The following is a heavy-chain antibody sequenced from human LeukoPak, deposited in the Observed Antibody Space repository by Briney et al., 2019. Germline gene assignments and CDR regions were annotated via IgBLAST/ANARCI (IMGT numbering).Heavy chain of an antibody. CDR3: ASTRIAVAGRRYYFDY. J-gene: IGHJ4*02. D-gene: IGHD6-19*01. V-gene: IGHV3-30-3*01. CDR2: ISYDGSNK. CDR1: GFTFSSYA. Sequence: GRSLRLSCAASGFTFSSYAMHWVRQAPGKGLEWVAVISYDGSNKYYADSVKGRFTISRDNSKNTLYLQMNSLRAEDTAVYYCASTRIAVAGRRYYFDYWGQGTLVTVSS.